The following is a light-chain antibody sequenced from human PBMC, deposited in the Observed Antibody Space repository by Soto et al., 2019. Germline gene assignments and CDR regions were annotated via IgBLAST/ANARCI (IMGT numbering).Light chain of an antibody. CDR2: DDS. V-gene: IGLV3-21*02. J-gene: IGLJ2*01. CDR3: QVWDTSNDHVV. CDR1: HIGSKS. Sequence: SYELTQPPSVSVAPGQTARITCGGNHIGSKSVHWYQQRPGQAPVLVVHDDSDRPSGIPERFSGSNSENTATLTITRVEAVDEADYYCQVWDTSNDHVVFGGGTKLTVL.